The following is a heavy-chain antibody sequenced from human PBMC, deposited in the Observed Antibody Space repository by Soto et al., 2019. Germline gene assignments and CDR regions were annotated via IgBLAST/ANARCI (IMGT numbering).Heavy chain of an antibody. V-gene: IGHV4-30-2*01. J-gene: IGHJ4*02. CDR2: VTHSGTA. CDR3: ARIHWAQSSLDY. CDR1: GASIDSGAFS. D-gene: IGHD6-19*01. Sequence: TLCLSGSVSGASIDSGAFSLSWIRQPPGKGLEWIGYVTHSGTAYSIPSLNGRLTLSVDSSQTQFSLKLTSVTAADSAFYYCARIHWAQSSLDYWGRGILVTVSS.